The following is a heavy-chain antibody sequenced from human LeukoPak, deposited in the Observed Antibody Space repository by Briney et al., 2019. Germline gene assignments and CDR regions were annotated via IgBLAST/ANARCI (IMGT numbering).Heavy chain of an antibody. V-gene: IGHV3-9*01. CDR1: GFTFDDYG. CDR2: ISWNSASV. J-gene: IGHJ4*02. Sequence: PGGSLRLSREASGFTFDDYGMHWVRQAPGKGLEWVSTISWNSASVGYVDSVKGRFTISRDNAKKTLYLQMNSLRPEDTALYYCAKDYGYSSSWYDYWGQGTLVTVSS. CDR3: AKDYGYSSSWYDY. D-gene: IGHD6-13*01.